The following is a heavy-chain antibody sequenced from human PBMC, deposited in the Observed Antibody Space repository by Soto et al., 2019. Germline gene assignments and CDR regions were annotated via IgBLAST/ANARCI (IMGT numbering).Heavy chain of an antibody. J-gene: IGHJ6*01. CDR1: GGTFSNCA. Sequence: QVHLVQSGAEVKKPGSSVKVSCKTSGGTFSNCAINWVRQAPGQGLEWMGGIIPMSGRPRGMGGTIPFFGSTNYAQKFQGRVTISADESTRTAYMELSSLASEDTAVYYCAREETWMEMWRSPGPMPRQGYYGMASGDKGPRSPSPQ. CDR3: AREETWMEMWRSPGPMPRQGYYGMAS. V-gene: IGHV1-69*01. D-gene: IGHD5-12*01. CDR2: IIPMSGRPRGMGGTIPFFGST.